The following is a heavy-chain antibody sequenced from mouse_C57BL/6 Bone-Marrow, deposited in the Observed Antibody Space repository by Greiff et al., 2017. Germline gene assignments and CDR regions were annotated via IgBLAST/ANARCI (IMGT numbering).Heavy chain of an antibody. V-gene: IGHV1-82*01. D-gene: IGHD2-3*01. CDR2: IYPGDGDT. Sequence: VQLQQSGPELVKPGASVKISCKASGYAFSSSWMNWVKQRPGKGLEWIGRIYPGDGDTNYNGKFKGKATLTADKSSSTAYMQLSSLTSEDSAVYVSARFRGYYVRYFDVWGTGTTVTVSS. CDR1: GYAFSSSW. J-gene: IGHJ1*03. CDR3: ARFRGYYVRYFDV.